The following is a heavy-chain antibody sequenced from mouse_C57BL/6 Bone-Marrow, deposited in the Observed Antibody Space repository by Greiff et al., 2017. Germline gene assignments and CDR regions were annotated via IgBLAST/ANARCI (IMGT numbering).Heavy chain of an antibody. Sequence: EVHLVESEGGLVQPGSSMKLSCTASGFTFSDYYMAWVRQAPEKGLEWVANINYDGSSTYYLDSLKSRFIISRDNAKNILYLQMSSLKSEDTATYYCARVYDYDLYSAMDYWGQGTSVPVSS. CDR3: ARVYDYDLYSAMDY. J-gene: IGHJ4*01. CDR1: GFTFSDYY. V-gene: IGHV5-16*01. CDR2: INYDGSST. D-gene: IGHD2-4*01.